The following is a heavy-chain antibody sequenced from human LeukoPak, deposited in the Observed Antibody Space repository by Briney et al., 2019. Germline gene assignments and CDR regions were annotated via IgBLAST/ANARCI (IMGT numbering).Heavy chain of an antibody. D-gene: IGHD3-10*01. CDR2: IYYSGST. J-gene: IGHJ5*02. Sequence: SETLSLTCTVSGGSISSSSYYWGWIRQPPGKGLEWIGSIYYSGSTYYNPSLKSRVTISVDTSKNQFSLKLSSVTAADTAVYYCARDLNSMVRETGFDPWGQGTLVTVSS. CDR3: ARDLNSMVRETGFDP. V-gene: IGHV4-39*07. CDR1: GGSISSSSYY.